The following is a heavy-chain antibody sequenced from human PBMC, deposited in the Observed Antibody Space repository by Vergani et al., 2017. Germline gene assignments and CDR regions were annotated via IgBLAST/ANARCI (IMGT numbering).Heavy chain of an antibody. CDR3: ARPRGGLTVDDAFDI. Sequence: QVQLVQSGAEVKKPGASVKVSCKASGYTFTSYAMHWVRQAPGQRLEWMGWINAGNGNTKYSQKFQGRVTITRDTSASTADMELSSLRSEDTAVYYCARPRGGLTVDDAFDIWGQGTMVTVSS. CDR2: INAGNGNT. V-gene: IGHV1-3*01. D-gene: IGHD1-26*01. CDR1: GYTFTSYA. J-gene: IGHJ3*02.